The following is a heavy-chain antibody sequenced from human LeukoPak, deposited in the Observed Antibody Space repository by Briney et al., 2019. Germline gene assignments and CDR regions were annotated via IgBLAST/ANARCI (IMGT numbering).Heavy chain of an antibody. D-gene: IGHD3-22*01. Sequence: GASVKVSCKASGYTFTSYGISWVRQAPGQGLEWMGWISAYNGNTNYAQKLQGRVTMTTDTSTSTAYMELRSLRSDDTAVYYCARVRYYYDSSGYYGDYWGQGTLVTVSS. J-gene: IGHJ4*02. V-gene: IGHV1-18*01. CDR1: GYTFTSYG. CDR2: ISAYNGNT. CDR3: ARVRYYYDSSGYYGDY.